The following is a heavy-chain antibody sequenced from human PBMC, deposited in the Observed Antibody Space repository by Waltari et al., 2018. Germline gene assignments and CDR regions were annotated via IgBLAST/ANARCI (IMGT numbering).Heavy chain of an antibody. V-gene: IGHV3-66*02. J-gene: IGHJ4*02. CDR1: GFTVSTNH. Sequence: EVQLVESGGGLVHPGGSLRLSCAASGFTVSTNHMSWVRQAPGRGLELVALVYDAGRTYYPDSVRGRFTTSRDNSKNTVHLQMNSLRVEDTAIYYCARARDEETAMVYFDHWGQGTLVSVSS. D-gene: IGHD5-18*01. CDR2: VYDAGRT. CDR3: ARARDEETAMVYFDH.